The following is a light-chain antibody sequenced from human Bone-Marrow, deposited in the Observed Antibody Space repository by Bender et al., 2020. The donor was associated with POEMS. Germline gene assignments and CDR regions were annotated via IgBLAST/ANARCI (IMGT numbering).Light chain of an antibody. CDR3: QVWDSSSDHLYV. CDR2: YDS. J-gene: IGLJ1*01. V-gene: IGLV3-21*04. Sequence: SYVLTQPPSVSVAPGKTATITCGGDNIGSKGVHWYQQKPGQAPVLVIYYDSDRPSGIPERFSGSNSGNTATLTISRVEAGDEADYYCQVWDSSSDHLYVFGTGTKVTVL. CDR1: NIGSKG.